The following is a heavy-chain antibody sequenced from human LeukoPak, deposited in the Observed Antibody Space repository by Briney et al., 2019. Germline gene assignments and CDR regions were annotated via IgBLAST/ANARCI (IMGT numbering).Heavy chain of an antibody. D-gene: IGHD6-6*01. V-gene: IGHV4-34*01. Sequence: SETLSLTCAVYGGSVSGYYWSWIRQPPGKGLEWIGEINHSGSTNYNPSLKSRVTISVDTSKNQFSLKLSSVTAADTAVYYCARGMAEYSSSSEGLYHLYYFDYWGQGTLVTVSS. CDR3: ARGMAEYSSSSEGLYHLYYFDY. CDR1: GGSVSGYY. J-gene: IGHJ4*02. CDR2: INHSGST.